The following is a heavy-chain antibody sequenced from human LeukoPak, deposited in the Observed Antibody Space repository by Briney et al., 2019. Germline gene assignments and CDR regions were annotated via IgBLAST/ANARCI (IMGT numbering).Heavy chain of an antibody. CDR1: GYIFINYY. CDR2: INPSDGST. J-gene: IGHJ4*02. V-gene: IGHV1-46*01. CDR3: ARGTLRAGSGTRYYFDY. D-gene: IGHD2-2*01. Sequence: ASVKVSCKASGYIFINYYIHWVRQAPGQGLEWMGVINPSDGSTNYAQKYQDRVTMTRDTSTRTVYMQLSSLRSDDTAVYYCARGTLRAGSGTRYYFDYWGQGTLVTVSS.